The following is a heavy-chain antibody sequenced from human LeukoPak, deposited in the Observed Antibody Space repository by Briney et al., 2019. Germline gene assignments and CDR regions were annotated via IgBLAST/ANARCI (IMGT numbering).Heavy chain of an antibody. J-gene: IGHJ4*02. Sequence: ASVKVSCKASGGTFSSYAISWVRQAPGQGLEWMGWISAYNGNTNYAQKLQGRVTMTTDTSTSTAYMELRSLRSDDTAVYYCARDEDIVVVPAARVLDYWGQGTLVTVSS. CDR3: ARDEDIVVVPAARVLDY. CDR1: GGTFSSYA. CDR2: ISAYNGNT. V-gene: IGHV1-18*01. D-gene: IGHD2-2*01.